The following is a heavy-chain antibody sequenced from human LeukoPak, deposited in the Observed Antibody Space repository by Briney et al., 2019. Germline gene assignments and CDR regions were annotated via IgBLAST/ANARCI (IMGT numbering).Heavy chain of an antibody. J-gene: IGHJ4*02. CDR3: AKEGGGYDSSGRYYFDY. V-gene: IGHV3-53*01. D-gene: IGHD3-22*01. CDR2: IYSGGST. Sequence: GGSLRLSCAASGFTVSKNYMSWVRQAAGKGLGWVSVIYSGGSTYNAHSVKGRFTISRDNSKNTLYLQMNSLRAEDTAVYYCAKEGGGYDSSGRYYFDYWGQGTLVTVSS. CDR1: GFTVSKNY.